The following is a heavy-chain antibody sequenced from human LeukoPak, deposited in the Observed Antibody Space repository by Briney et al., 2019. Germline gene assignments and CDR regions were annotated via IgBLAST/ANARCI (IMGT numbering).Heavy chain of an antibody. J-gene: IGHJ4*02. V-gene: IGHV1-18*01. D-gene: IGHD3-10*01. Sequence: ASVKVSCKASGYTFSSYGINWVRQAPGQGLEGMGWISVYNGNTNYAQKLQGRVTTTTDTSTTTAYMELRSLRSDDTAVYYCARSSGRGSGFDYWGQGTLVTVSS. CDR2: ISVYNGNT. CDR1: GYTFSSYG. CDR3: ARSSGRGSGFDY.